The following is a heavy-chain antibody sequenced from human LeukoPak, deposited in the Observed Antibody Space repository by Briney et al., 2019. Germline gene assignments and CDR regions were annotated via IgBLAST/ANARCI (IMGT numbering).Heavy chain of an antibody. V-gene: IGHV4-38-2*01. J-gene: IGHJ4*02. D-gene: IGHD3-16*02. CDR3: ARQVMITFGGVIVYFDY. Sequence: PSETLSLTCAVSGYSISSGYYWGWIRQPPGEGLEWIGNIYHSGSTYYNPSLKSRVTISVDTSKNQFSLKLSSVTAADTAVYYCARQVMITFGGVIVYFDYWGQGTLVTVSS. CDR1: GYSISSGYY. CDR2: IYHSGST.